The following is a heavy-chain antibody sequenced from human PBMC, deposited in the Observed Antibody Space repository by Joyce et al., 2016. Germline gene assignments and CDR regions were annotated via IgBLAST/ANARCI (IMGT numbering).Heavy chain of an antibody. Sequence: EVQLVQSGTEVKKPGESLKISCKGSGYRFSSYWIGWVRQMPGKGLEWMGIIYPGDSGTRYSPSFQGQVTISADKSINTAYLQWNSLRASDTAIYYCATISRGSDGYDVGNIWGPGTMVTVSS. CDR1: GYRFSSYW. CDR3: ATISRGSDGYDVGNI. V-gene: IGHV5-51*01. J-gene: IGHJ3*02. CDR2: IYPGDSGT. D-gene: IGHD6-19*01.